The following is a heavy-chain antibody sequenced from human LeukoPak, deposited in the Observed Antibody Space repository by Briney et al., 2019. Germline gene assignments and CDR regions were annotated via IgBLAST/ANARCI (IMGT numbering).Heavy chain of an antibody. Sequence: SETLSLTCTVSGGSISSYYWSWIRQPAGKGLEWIGYIHHTGSFDYNPSLNSRATISLDTSKNQFSLKLTSVTAADTAVYYCTRGHWALDCWGQGPLVTVSS. CDR2: IHHTGSF. D-gene: IGHD3-16*01. J-gene: IGHJ4*02. CDR3: TRGHWALDC. V-gene: IGHV4-59*01. CDR1: GGSISSYY.